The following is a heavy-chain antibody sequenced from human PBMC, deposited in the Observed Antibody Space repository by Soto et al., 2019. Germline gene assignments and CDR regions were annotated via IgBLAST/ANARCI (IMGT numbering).Heavy chain of an antibody. V-gene: IGHV1-3*01. D-gene: IGHD6-19*01. CDR3: ARAVAVAADFDY. CDR1: GYTFTSYA. CDR2: INAGNGNT. Sequence: ASVKVSCKASGYTFTSYAMHWVRQAPGQRLEWMGWINAGNGNTKYSQKFQGRVTITRDTSASTAYMERSSLRSEDTAVYYCARAVAVAADFDYWGQGTLVTVSS. J-gene: IGHJ4*02.